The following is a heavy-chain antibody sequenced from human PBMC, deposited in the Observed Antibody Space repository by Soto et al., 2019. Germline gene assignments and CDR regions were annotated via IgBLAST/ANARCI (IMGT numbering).Heavy chain of an antibody. D-gene: IGHD3-3*01. CDR1: GYTFTSYD. Sequence: ASVKVSCKASGYTFTSYDINWVRQATGQGLEWMGWMNPNSGNTGYAQKFQGRVTMTRNTSISTAYMELSSLRSEDTAVYYCARGQYCDFWGGSYGMDVWGQGTTVTVSS. CDR3: ARGQYCDFWGGSYGMDV. V-gene: IGHV1-8*01. J-gene: IGHJ6*02. CDR2: MNPNSGNT.